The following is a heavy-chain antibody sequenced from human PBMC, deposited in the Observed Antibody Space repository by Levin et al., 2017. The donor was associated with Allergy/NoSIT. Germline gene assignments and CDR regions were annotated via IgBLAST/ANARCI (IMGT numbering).Heavy chain of an antibody. CDR3: ARRGDP. CDR1: GDSITSSTYY. J-gene: IGHJ5*02. Sequence: NPSETLSLTCTVSGDSITSSTYYWDWIRQPPGKGLEWIGSVYSRGSTSYSPSLKSRITISIDTSKTQFFLRMRSVTAADTAVYYCARRGDPWGQGILVTVSS. CDR2: VYSRGST. V-gene: IGHV4-39*01.